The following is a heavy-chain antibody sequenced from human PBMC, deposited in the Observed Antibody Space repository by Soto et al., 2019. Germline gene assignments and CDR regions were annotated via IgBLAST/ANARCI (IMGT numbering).Heavy chain of an antibody. J-gene: IGHJ4*02. D-gene: IGHD6-19*01. V-gene: IGHV1-3*05. CDR1: GYTFTGYA. CDR3: ARPGAVAADFDY. CDR2: INAGNGNT. Sequence: QVQLVQSGAEEKKPGASVKVSCKASGYTFTGYAMHWVRQAPGQRLEWMGWINAGNGNTKYSQKFQGRVTITRDTSACTAYMELSSLRSEDTGVYYCARPGAVAADFDYWGQGPLVTVSS.